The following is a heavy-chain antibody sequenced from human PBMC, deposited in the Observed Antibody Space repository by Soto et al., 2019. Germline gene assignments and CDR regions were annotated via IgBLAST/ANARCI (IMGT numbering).Heavy chain of an antibody. D-gene: IGHD3-10*01. J-gene: IGHJ4*02. CDR1: GGSISTDNW. CDR3: TRASASSMLRGVVIN. V-gene: IGHV4-4*02. CDR2: MYHSGDS. Sequence: PXVTLSLTCAVSGGSISTDNWWSCVRQPPGKGLEWVGEMYHSGDSNFNPSLKSRVTISVDKSKNQFSMQMASVTAADTALYYCTRASASSMLRGVVINWGRGTQVTVSS.